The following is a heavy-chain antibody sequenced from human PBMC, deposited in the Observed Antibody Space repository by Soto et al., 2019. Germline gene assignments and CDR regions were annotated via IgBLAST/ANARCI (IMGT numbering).Heavy chain of an antibody. CDR1: GFTFSSYA. Sequence: LRLSCAASGFTFSSYAMTWVRQAPGKGLEWVSIVSYNGGDTYYADSVKGRFTISRDNSKDTVDLQMNGLRAEDTAVYYCARYIRGPTVYYFDFWGPGILVTVSS. J-gene: IGHJ4*02. V-gene: IGHV3-23*01. CDR3: ARYIRGPTVYYFDF. D-gene: IGHD1-1*01. CDR2: VSYNGGDT.